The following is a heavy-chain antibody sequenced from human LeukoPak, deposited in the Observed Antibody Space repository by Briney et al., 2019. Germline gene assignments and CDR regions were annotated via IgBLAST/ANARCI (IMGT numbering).Heavy chain of an antibody. J-gene: IGHJ4*02. CDR3: ARGGMTTVTYFDY. CDR1: GGSFSGYY. V-gene: IGHV4-34*01. CDR2: INHSGST. Sequence: PSETLSLTCAVYGGSFSGYYWSWIRQPPGKGLEWIGEINHSGSTNYNPPLKSRVTISVDTSKNQFSLKLSSVTAADTAVYYCARGGMTTVTYFDYWGQGTLVTVSS. D-gene: IGHD4-17*01.